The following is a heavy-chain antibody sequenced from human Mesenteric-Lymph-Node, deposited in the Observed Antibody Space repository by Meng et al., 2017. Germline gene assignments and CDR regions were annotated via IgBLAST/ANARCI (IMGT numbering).Heavy chain of an antibody. V-gene: IGHV4-59*01. J-gene: IGHJ3*02. CDR3: ASVDYAFDI. CDR2: IYYSGST. Sequence: SETLSLTCTVSGGSISSYYWSWIRQPPGKGLEWIGYIYYSGSTNYNPSLKSRVTISVDTSKNQFSLKLSSVTAADTAVYYCASVDYAFDIWGQGTMVTVS. D-gene: IGHD5-24*01. CDR1: GGSISSYY.